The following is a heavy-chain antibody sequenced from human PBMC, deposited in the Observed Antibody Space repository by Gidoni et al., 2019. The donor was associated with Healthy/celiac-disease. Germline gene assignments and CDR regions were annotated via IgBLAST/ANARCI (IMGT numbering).Heavy chain of an antibody. D-gene: IGHD5-12*01. CDR3: ARITVGDGYNWDAFDI. Sequence: QAPGKGLEWVAIISYDGSNKYYADSVKGRFTISRDNSKNTLYLQMNSMRAEDTAVYYCARITVGDGYNWDAFDIWGQGTMVTVSS. CDR2: ISYDGSNK. J-gene: IGHJ3*02. V-gene: IGHV3-30-3*01.